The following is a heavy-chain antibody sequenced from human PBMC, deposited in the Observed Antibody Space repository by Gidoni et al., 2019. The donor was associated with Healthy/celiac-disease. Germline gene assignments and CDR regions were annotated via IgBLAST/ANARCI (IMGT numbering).Heavy chain of an antibody. CDR2: IKSKTDGGTT. V-gene: IGHV3-15*01. J-gene: IGHJ4*02. CDR3: TRPTFDSSGYYYGH. CDR1: GFTFRNAW. D-gene: IGHD3-22*01. Sequence: EVQLVESGGGLVKPGGSLRLSCAASGFTFRNAWMSWVRQAPGKGLEWVGRIKSKTDGGTTDYAAPVKGRFTISRDDSKNTLYLQMNSLKTEDTAVYYCTRPTFDSSGYYYGHWGQGTLVTVSS.